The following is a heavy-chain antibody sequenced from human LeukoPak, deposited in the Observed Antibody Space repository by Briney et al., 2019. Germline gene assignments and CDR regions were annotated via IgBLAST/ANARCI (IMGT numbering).Heavy chain of an antibody. CDR3: ARKAGVPAATGWFDP. J-gene: IGHJ5*02. CDR1: GGSISSSSYY. Sequence: PSETLSLTCTVSGGSISSSSYYWGWIRQPPGKGLEWIGSIYYSGSTYYNPSLKSRVTISVDTSKNQFSLKLSSVTAADTAVYYCARKAGVPAATGWFDPWGQGTLVTVSS. CDR2: IYYSGST. D-gene: IGHD2-2*01. V-gene: IGHV4-39*01.